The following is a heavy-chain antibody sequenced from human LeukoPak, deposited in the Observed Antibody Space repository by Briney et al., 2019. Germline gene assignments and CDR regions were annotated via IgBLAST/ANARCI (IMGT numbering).Heavy chain of an antibody. Sequence: GGSLRLSCAASGFTFSSYAMSWVRQAPGKGLEWVSAISGSGGSTYYADSVKGRFTISRDNSKNTLYLQMNSLRAKDTAVYYCAKDIRSLYYDILTGYYHDYWGQGTLVTVSS. CDR2: ISGSGGST. V-gene: IGHV3-23*01. CDR3: AKDIRSLYYDILTGYYHDY. D-gene: IGHD3-9*01. CDR1: GFTFSSYA. J-gene: IGHJ4*02.